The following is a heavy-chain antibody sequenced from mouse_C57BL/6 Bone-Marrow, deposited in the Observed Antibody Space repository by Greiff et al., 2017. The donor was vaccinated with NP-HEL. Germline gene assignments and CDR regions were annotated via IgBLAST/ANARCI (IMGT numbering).Heavy chain of an antibody. Sequence: VQLKQSVAELVRPGASVKLSCTASGYNIKNTYMHWVKQRPEQGLEWIGRIDPANGNTKYAPKFQGKATITADTSFNTAYVQLSSLTSEDTAIYYCARSQLSSYWYFDVWGTGTTVTVSS. J-gene: IGHJ1*03. CDR3: ARSQLSSYWYFDV. CDR2: IDPANGNT. D-gene: IGHD1-1*02. CDR1: GYNIKNTY. V-gene: IGHV14-3*01.